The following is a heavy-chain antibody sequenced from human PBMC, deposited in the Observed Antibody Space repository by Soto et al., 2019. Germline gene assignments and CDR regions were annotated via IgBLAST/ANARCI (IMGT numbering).Heavy chain of an antibody. Sequence: SETLSLTCAVSGGSISSGAYSWSWIRQPPGKGLEWVGYIYHSGSTYYNPSLKSRVTISVDRSKNRFSLNLNSVTAADTAVYYCARANRPITMTYLNWFAPWGQGTLVTVSA. D-gene: IGHD3-22*01. V-gene: IGHV4-30-2*01. J-gene: IGHJ5*02. CDR2: IYHSGST. CDR1: GGSISSGAYS. CDR3: ARANRPITMTYLNWFAP.